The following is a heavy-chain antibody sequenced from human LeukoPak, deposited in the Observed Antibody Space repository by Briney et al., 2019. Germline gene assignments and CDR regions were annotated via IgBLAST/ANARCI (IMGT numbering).Heavy chain of an antibody. Sequence: SETLSLTCAVYGGSFSGYYWSWIRQPPGKGLEWIGEINHSGSTNYNPSLKSRVTISVDKSKNQFSLKLSSVTAADTAVYYCARVPGKQLVRAFDIWGQGTMVTVSP. J-gene: IGHJ3*02. CDR1: GGSFSGYY. CDR2: INHSGST. CDR3: ARVPGKQLVRAFDI. V-gene: IGHV4-34*01. D-gene: IGHD6-13*01.